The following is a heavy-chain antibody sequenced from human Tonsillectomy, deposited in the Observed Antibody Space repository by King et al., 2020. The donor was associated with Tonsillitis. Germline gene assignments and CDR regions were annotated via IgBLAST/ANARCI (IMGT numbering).Heavy chain of an antibody. D-gene: IGHD6-13*01. Sequence: QMQLVQSGAEVKKPGASVKVSCKASGYTFTSYYMQWVRQAPGQGLEWMGIINPSDGSTNYAQKFQGRVTMTRDTSTSTVYMELSSLRSEDTAVYYCARGSEGYSSSWSYWFDPWGHGTLVTVSS. CDR1: GYTFTSYY. V-gene: IGHV1-46*03. J-gene: IGHJ5*02. CDR3: ARGSEGYSSSWSYWFDP. CDR2: INPSDGST.